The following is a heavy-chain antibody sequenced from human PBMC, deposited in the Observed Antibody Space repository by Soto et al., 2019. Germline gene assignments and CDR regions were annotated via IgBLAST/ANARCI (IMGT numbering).Heavy chain of an antibody. J-gene: IGHJ5*02. Sequence: EVQLLESGGGLVQPGGSLRLSCAASGFTFRSYAMSWVRQAPGKGLEWVSGITGSGGSTYYADSVKGRFTISRDNSKNTLYLQMNGLSAEDTAVYYCAKGTTAGFDPWGQGTLVTVSS. D-gene: IGHD1-7*01. CDR3: AKGTTAGFDP. CDR1: GFTFRSYA. CDR2: ITGSGGST. V-gene: IGHV3-23*01.